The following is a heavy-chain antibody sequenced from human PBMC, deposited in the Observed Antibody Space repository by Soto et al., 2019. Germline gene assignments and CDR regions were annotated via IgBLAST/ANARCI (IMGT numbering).Heavy chain of an antibody. CDR1: GFTFSSYW. V-gene: IGHV3-74*01. CDR2: IKSDGSWA. Sequence: EVQLVESGGGLVQPGGSLRLSCTASGFTFSSYWMHWVRQAPGKGLEWVSRIKSDGSWALYADSMEGRLTISRDNAKNTRYLQINSLRAEDTAVYYGVRGGGVYYDGMGSRGRHWGQGTLVTVSS. J-gene: IGHJ4*02. D-gene: IGHD3-22*01. CDR3: VRGGGVYYDGMGSRGRH.